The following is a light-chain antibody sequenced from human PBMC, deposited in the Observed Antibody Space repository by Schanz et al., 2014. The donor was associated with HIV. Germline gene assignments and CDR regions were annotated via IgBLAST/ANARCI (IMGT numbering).Light chain of an antibody. CDR2: DNN. J-gene: IGLJ2*01. V-gene: IGLV1-51*01. Sequence: QSVLTQPPSVSAAPGQKVTISCSGSSSNIGNNYVSWYQQLPGTAPKLLIYDNNKRPSGIPDRFSASKSGTSASLVISGLQSEDEADYYCATWDISLNGPVFGGGTQLTVL. CDR1: SSNIGNNY. CDR3: ATWDISLNGPV.